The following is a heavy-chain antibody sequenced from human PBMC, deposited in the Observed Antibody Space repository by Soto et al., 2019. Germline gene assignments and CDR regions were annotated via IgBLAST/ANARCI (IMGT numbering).Heavy chain of an antibody. V-gene: IGHV3-30*18. Sequence: QVQLEESGGGVVQPGRSLRLSCAASGFSFRYYGMHWVRQAPVKGLEWVALISYDGSDEYYADSVKGRFTISRDNSNNTLYLQMNSPKSEDTAVYYCAKDRRDYGGNIFDYWGQGSVVTVSS. CDR3: AKDRRDYGGNIFDY. CDR2: ISYDGSDE. CDR1: GFSFRYYG. J-gene: IGHJ4*02. D-gene: IGHD4-17*01.